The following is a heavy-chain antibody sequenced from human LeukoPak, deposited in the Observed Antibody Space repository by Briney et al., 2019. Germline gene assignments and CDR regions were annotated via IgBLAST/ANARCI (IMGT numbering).Heavy chain of an antibody. CDR3: ARVIAAAGNWFDP. CDR2: IYYSGST. CDR1: GGSLSSSSYY. D-gene: IGHD6-13*01. Sequence: SETLSLTCTVSGGSLSSSSYYWGWIRQPPGKGLEWIGRIYYSGSTYYNPSLKSRVPISVETSKNQFSLKLSSVTAADTAVYYCARVIAAAGNWFDPWGQGTLVTVSS. V-gene: IGHV4-39*07. J-gene: IGHJ5*02.